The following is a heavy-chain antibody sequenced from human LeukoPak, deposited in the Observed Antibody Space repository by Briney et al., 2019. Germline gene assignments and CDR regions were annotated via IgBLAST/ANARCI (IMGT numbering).Heavy chain of an antibody. D-gene: IGHD3-9*01. Sequence: PSETLSLTCTVSGGSISSRSNNWGWVRQPPGKGLEWIGIIYDSGRTSYNPSLKSRVTISVDTAKNQFSLRLTSVTAADTAVYYCARDVSRAGRRYFDWGDFDYWGQGTLVTVSS. CDR1: GGSISSRSNN. V-gene: IGHV4-39*02. CDR2: IYDSGRT. J-gene: IGHJ4*02. CDR3: ARDVSRAGRRYFDWGDFDY.